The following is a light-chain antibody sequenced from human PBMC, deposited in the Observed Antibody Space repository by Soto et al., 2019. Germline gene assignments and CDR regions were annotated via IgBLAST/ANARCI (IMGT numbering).Light chain of an antibody. CDR3: QSFDSRLTVLI. V-gene: IGLV1-40*01. CDR1: NSNIGAGSG. J-gene: IGLJ2*01. Sequence: QSVLTQPPSVTGAPGQRVTISCTGNNSNIGAGSGVNWYQRFPDKAPKLLIYANTHRTSGVPDRFSGSTSATSASLAITCLQTEDEADYYCQSFDSRLTVLIFGGGTKLTVL. CDR2: ANT.